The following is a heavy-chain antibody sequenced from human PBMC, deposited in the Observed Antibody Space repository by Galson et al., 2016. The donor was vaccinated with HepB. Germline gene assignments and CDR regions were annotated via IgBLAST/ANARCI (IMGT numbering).Heavy chain of an antibody. Sequence: SETLSLTCTVSGGSISAYYWIWIRQPPGKGLEWIGYIHDSGTTKYKPSLSSRLTMSIDTSKKQSSLKVRYVTAADTAVYYCARGSTWDWHYDLWGRGTLVTVSS. CDR3: ARGSTWDWHYDL. J-gene: IGHJ2*01. CDR2: IHDSGTT. CDR1: GGSISAYY. V-gene: IGHV4-59*01. D-gene: IGHD6-13*01.